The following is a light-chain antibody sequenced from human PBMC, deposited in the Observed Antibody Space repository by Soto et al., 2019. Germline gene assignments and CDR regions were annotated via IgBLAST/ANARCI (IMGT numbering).Light chain of an antibody. V-gene: IGKV3-11*01. CDR3: QQRSNWPS. Sequence: EIVLTQSPATLSLSPGERATLSCRASQSVSSYLALYQQKPGQAPRLLIYDASNSATGIPARFSGSGSETDFTLTISSLEPEDFAVYYCQQRSNWPSFGQGTKLEIK. CDR2: DAS. J-gene: IGKJ2*01. CDR1: QSVSSY.